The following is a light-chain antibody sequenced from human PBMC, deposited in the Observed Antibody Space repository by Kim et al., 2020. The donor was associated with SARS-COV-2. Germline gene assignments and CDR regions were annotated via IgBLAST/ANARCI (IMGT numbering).Light chain of an antibody. V-gene: IGLV2-8*01. Sequence: PGHSVTISCTGTSSDIGDYDYVSWYQQHSGKAPKLLIYEVNKRPSAVPDRFSGSKSANTASLTVSGLQAEDEADYYCSSYAGSSVLFGGGTKLTVL. CDR1: SSDIGDYDY. CDR3: SSYAGSSVL. CDR2: EVN. J-gene: IGLJ2*01.